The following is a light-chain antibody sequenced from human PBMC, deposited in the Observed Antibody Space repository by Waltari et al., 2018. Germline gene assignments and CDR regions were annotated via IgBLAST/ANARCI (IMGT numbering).Light chain of an antibody. CDR2: DAS. CDR3: QQYDNLPGIT. V-gene: IGKV1-33*01. J-gene: IGKJ5*01. Sequence: DIQMTQSPSSLSASVGDRVTITCQASQDISNYLNWYQQKPGKAPKLLIYDASNLETGVPSRFSGSGSGTDFTFTISSLQPEDIATYYGQQYDNLPGITFGQGTRLEIK. CDR1: QDISNY.